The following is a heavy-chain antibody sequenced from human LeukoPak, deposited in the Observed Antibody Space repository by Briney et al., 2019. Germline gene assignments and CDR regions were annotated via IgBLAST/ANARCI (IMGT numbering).Heavy chain of an antibody. J-gene: IGHJ4*02. V-gene: IGHV3-21*01. CDR2: ISSSSSYI. CDR3: ARDLIRYYYDSSAYYFDY. D-gene: IGHD3-22*01. Sequence: GGSLRLSCAASGVTFSSYAMSWVRQAPGKGLEWVSSISSSSSYIYYADSVKGRFTISRDNAKNSLYLQMNSQRAEDTAVYYCARDLIRYYYDSSAYYFDYWGQGTLVTVSS. CDR1: GVTFSSYA.